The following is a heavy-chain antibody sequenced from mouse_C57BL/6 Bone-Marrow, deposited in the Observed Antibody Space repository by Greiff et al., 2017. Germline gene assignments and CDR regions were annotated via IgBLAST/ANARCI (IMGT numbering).Heavy chain of an antibody. D-gene: IGHD2-12*01. CDR1: GYTFTSYW. CDR3: ARDYSPHFDY. V-gene: IGHV1-55*01. CDR2: IYPGSGST. J-gene: IGHJ2*01. Sequence: VQLQQSGAELVKPGASVKMSCKASGYTFTSYWITWVKQRPGQGLEWIGDIYPGSGSTNYNEKFKSKATLTVDTSSSTAYMQLSGLTSEDSAVYYCARDYSPHFDYWGQGTTLTVSS.